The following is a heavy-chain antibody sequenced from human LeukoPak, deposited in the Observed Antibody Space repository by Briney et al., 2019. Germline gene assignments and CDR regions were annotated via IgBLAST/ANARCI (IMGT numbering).Heavy chain of an antibody. Sequence: GGSLRLSCAATGFTFNNYAMSWVRQAPGKGLEWVAFIYYDGSNIYYADYVKGRFTISRDISKNTLYLQMDSLRAEDTAIYYCARNWKTNSFDYWGQGTLVTVSS. D-gene: IGHD1-1*01. CDR1: GFTFNNYA. CDR2: IYYDGSNI. V-gene: IGHV3-33*08. CDR3: ARNWKTNSFDY. J-gene: IGHJ4*02.